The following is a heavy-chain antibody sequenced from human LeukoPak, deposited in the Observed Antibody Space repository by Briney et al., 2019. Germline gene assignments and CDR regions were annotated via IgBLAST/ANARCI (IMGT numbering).Heavy chain of an antibody. CDR3: ARVVGATRAYYYGMDV. CDR1: GFTVSNAW. V-gene: IGHV3-7*04. Sequence: PGGSLRLSCAASGFTVSNAWMSWVRQAPGKGLEWVANIKQDGSEKYYVDSVKGRFTISRDNAKNSLYLQMNSLRAEDTAVYYCARVVGATRAYYYGMDVWGQGTTVTVSS. CDR2: IKQDGSEK. D-gene: IGHD1-26*01. J-gene: IGHJ6*02.